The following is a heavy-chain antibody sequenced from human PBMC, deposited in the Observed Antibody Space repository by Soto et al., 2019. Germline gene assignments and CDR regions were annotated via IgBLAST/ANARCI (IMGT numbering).Heavy chain of an antibody. J-gene: IGHJ5*02. CDR2: IYYSGST. D-gene: IGHD4-17*01. CDR3: ARDPLPDYGDSNWFDP. Sequence: QVQLQESGPGLVKPSETLSLTCTVSGGSVSSGSYYWSWIRQPPGKGLEWIGYIYYSGSTNYNPSLKSRVTISVDTSKNQLSLKLSAITAADTAVYYCARDPLPDYGDSNWFDPWGQGTLVTVSS. V-gene: IGHV4-61*01. CDR1: GGSVSSGSYY.